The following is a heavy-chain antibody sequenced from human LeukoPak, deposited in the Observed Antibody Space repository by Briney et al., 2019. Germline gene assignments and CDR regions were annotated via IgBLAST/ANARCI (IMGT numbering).Heavy chain of an antibody. V-gene: IGHV4-39*02. CDR3: ARETSDYGSGSYYNLDY. J-gene: IGHJ4*02. Sequence: SETLSLTCTVSGGSISSSSYSWGWIRQPPGKGLEWIGSIYYSGSTYYNPSLKSRVTISVNTSKNQFSLKLSSVTAADTAVYYCARETSDYGSGSYYNLDYWGQGTLVTASS. CDR1: GGSISSSSYS. D-gene: IGHD3-10*01. CDR2: IYYSGST.